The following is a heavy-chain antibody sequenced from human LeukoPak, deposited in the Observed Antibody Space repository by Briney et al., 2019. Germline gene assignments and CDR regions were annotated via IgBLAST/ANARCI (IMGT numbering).Heavy chain of an antibody. CDR3: AGGTVTTERGNWFDP. CDR1: GGSISSYY. Sequence: SETLSLTCTVSGGSISSYYWSWIRQPAGKGLEWIGRIYTSGSTNYNPSLKSRVTMSVDTSKNQFSLKLSSVTAADTAVYYCAGGTVTTERGNWFDPWGQGTLVTVSS. J-gene: IGHJ5*02. V-gene: IGHV4-4*07. D-gene: IGHD4-17*01. CDR2: IYTSGST.